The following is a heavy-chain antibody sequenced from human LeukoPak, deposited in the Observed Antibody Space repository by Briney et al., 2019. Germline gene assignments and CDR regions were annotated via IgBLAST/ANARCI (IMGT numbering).Heavy chain of an antibody. CDR2: IYYSGST. CDR3: ARVYRAAAAYFDP. V-gene: IGHV4-59*01. J-gene: IGHJ5*02. Sequence: SETLSLTCTVSGGSIRSYYWSWIRQPPGKGLEWIGYIYYSGSTNYNPSLKSRVTISIDTSNNQFSLKLSSVTAADTAVYYCARVYRAAAAYFDPWGQGTLVTVSP. CDR1: GGSIRSYY. D-gene: IGHD6-13*01.